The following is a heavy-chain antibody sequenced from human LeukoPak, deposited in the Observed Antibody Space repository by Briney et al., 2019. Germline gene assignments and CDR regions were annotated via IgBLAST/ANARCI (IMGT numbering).Heavy chain of an antibody. J-gene: IGHJ4*02. D-gene: IGHD2-15*01. V-gene: IGHV3-23*01. CDR3: AKDYDCSGGSCYYFDY. Sequence: PGGSLRLSCAASGFTFSSYAMSWVRQAPGKGLEWVSAISGSGGSTYYADSVKGRFTISRDNSKNTLYLQMNSLRAEDTAVYYRAKDYDCSGGSCYYFDYWGQGTLVTVSS. CDR2: ISGSGGST. CDR1: GFTFSSYA.